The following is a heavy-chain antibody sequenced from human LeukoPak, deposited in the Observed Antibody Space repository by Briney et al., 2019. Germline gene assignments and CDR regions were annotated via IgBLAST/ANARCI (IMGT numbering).Heavy chain of an antibody. Sequence: PSETLSLTCSVVGGSLTNSNKNWGRLPQPPGMGLEWVGSIYYSGRTYYNPSLKSRATISVDTYKYQFCLKPSPVTAADADDYDCARPDERGYSYDYSAFYIRGQGTMVTVSS. J-gene: IGHJ3*02. D-gene: IGHD5-18*01. CDR1: GGSLTNSNKN. V-gene: IGHV4-39*01. CDR3: ARPDERGYSYDYSAFYI. CDR2: IYYSGRT.